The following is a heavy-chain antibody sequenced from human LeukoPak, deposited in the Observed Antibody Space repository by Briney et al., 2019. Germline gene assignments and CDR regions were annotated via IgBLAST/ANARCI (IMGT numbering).Heavy chain of an antibody. D-gene: IGHD4-23*01. CDR2: VRYDGGDK. CDR1: GFPLSHPG. Sequence: PGRSLRLSCIASGFPLSHPGMHWVRQPPGKGLEWVAFVRYDGGDKYYADSVKGRFTVSRDNSNNALDLQMNTRTVEDTAVYYCARALSSAGGSYYFDSWGKGTLVTVSS. J-gene: IGHJ4*02. V-gene: IGHV3-33*01. CDR3: ARALSSAGGSYYFDS.